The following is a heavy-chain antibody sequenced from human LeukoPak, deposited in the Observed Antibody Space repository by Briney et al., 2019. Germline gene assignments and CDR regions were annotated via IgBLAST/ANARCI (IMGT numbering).Heavy chain of an antibody. Sequence: PSETLSLTCTVSGGSISSYYWSWIRQPAGKGLAWIGRIYSTGSTNYNPSLKSRVTMSVDTSKNQFSLRLRSVTAADTAVYYCARQIASAGTAGFDFWGQGAPVTVSS. J-gene: IGHJ4*02. CDR1: GGSISSYY. V-gene: IGHV4-4*07. CDR3: ARQIASAGTAGFDF. CDR2: IYSTGST. D-gene: IGHD6-13*01.